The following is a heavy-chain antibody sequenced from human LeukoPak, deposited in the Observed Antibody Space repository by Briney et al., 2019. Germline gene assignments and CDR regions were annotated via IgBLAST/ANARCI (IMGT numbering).Heavy chain of an antibody. CDR1: GYNFTSHW. J-gene: IGHJ3*01. D-gene: IGHD2-21*02. CDR3: ARGHHVVVATATWASDAFDL. V-gene: IGHV5-51*01. Sequence: GESLQISCKGSGYNFTSHWIGWVRRMPGKGLEWMGIIYPGDSDSRQSPSLRGQVTISADKSINTAYLQWNSLKASDTAMYYCARGHHVVVATATWASDAFDLWGQGTMVTVSS. CDR2: IYPGDSDS.